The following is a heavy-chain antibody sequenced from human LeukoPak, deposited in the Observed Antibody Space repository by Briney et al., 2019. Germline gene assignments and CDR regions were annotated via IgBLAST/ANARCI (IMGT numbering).Heavy chain of an antibody. D-gene: IGHD5-18*01. CDR2: IIPILGIA. CDR1: GGAFSSYA. CDR3: ARSRIQLWFDY. J-gene: IGHJ4*02. V-gene: IGHV1-69*04. Sequence: SVKVSCKASGGAFSSYAISWVRQAPGQGLEWMGRIIPILGIANYAQKFQGRVTITADKSTSTAYMELSSLRSEDTAVYYCARSRIQLWFDYWGQGTLVTVSS.